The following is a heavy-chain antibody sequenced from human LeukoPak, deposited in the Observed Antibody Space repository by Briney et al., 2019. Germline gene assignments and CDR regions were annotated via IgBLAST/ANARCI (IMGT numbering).Heavy chain of an antibody. CDR3: ARDCSRNGYYCY. CDR2: ISTYNDNT. CDR1: GYTFIDYG. J-gene: IGHJ4*02. Sequence: ASVKVSCKASGYTFIDYGISWVRQAPGQGLEWMGWISTYNDNTNYAQKLQGRVAMTTDTTTSTAYMELRSLRSDDTAVYYCARDCSRNGYYCYWGQGTLVTVSS. V-gene: IGHV1-18*01. D-gene: IGHD3-22*01.